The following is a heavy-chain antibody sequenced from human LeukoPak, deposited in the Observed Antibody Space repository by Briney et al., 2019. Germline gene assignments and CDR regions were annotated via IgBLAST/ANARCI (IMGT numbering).Heavy chain of an antibody. Sequence: PSETLSLTCTVSGGSISSGGYYWSWIRQHPGKGLEWIGYIYYSGSTNYNPSLKSRVTISVDTSKNQFSLKLSSVTAADTAVYYCARGPYSSSWYIFLYYFDYWGQGTLVTVSS. J-gene: IGHJ4*02. V-gene: IGHV4-31*03. CDR1: GGSISSGGYY. CDR3: ARGPYSSSWYIFLYYFDY. CDR2: IYYSGST. D-gene: IGHD6-13*01.